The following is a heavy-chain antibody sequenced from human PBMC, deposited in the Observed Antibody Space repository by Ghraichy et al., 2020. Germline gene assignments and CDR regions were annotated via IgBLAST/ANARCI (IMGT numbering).Heavy chain of an antibody. J-gene: IGHJ4*02. D-gene: IGHD1-14*01. CDR3: ARVPNTGAFDY. CDR1: GYTFTGYY. CDR2: INPNSGVT. V-gene: IGHV1-2*02. Sequence: ASVKVSCKASGYTFTGYYIHWVRQAPGQVLEWMGWINPNSGVTKYAQMFEGRVTMTRDTSISTAYIELSSLRSDDTAVYFCARVPNTGAFDYWGQGTLVTVSS.